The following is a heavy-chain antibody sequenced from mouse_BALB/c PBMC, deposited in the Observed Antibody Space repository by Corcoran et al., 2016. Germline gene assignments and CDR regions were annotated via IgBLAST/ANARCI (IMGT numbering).Heavy chain of an antibody. D-gene: IGHD6-1*01. CDR3: ARQPADGYFDV. J-gene: IGHJ1*01. CDR1: GYTFTSYV. Sequence: EVQLQQSGPELVKPGASVKMSCKASGYTFTSYVMHWVKERPGQGLEWIGYINPYNDGTKYNEKFKGKATLTSDKSSSTAYMELSSLTSEDSAVYYCARQPADGYFDVWGAGTTVAVSS. V-gene: IGHV1S136*01. CDR2: INPYNDGT.